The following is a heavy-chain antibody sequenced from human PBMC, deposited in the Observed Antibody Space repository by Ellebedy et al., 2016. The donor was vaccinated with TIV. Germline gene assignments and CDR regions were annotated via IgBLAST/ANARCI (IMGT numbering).Heavy chain of an antibody. J-gene: IGHJ2*01. V-gene: IGHV4-39*07. CDR2: IYYSGST. D-gene: IGHD2-8*02. CDR3: ARDFVLRGYFDL. Sequence: SETLSLTXTVSGGSISSSSYYWGWIRQPPGKGLEWIGSIYYSGSTYYNPSLKSRVTISVDTSKNQFSLKLSSVTAADTAVYYCARDFVLRGYFDLWGRGTLVTVSS. CDR1: GGSISSSSYY.